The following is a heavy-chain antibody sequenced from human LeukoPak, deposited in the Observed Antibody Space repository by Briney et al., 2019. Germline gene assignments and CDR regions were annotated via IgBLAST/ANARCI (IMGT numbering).Heavy chain of an antibody. D-gene: IGHD3-22*01. J-gene: IGHJ5*02. CDR3: ARLNYYDSYLDP. CDR2: MNPNSGNT. CDR1: GYTFTSYD. V-gene: IGHV1-8*01. Sequence: GASVKVSCKASGYTFTSYDINWVRQATGQGLEWMGWMNPNSGNTGFAQKFQGRVTMTRNTSISTAYMELSSLRSEDTAVYYCARLNYYDSYLDPWGQGTLVTVSS.